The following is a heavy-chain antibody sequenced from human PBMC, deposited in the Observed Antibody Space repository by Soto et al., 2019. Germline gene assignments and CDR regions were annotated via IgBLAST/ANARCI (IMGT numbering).Heavy chain of an antibody. V-gene: IGHV4-34*01. CDR1: GGSFSGYY. CDR2: INHSGST. J-gene: IGHJ5*02. CDR3: ARRGMIAAAGTGWFDP. Sequence: QVQLQQWGAGLLKPSETLSLTCAVYGGSFSGYYWSWIRQPPGKGLEWIGEINHSGSTNYNPSLTSLVTISVDTSKNQFSLKLSSVTAADTAVYYCARRGMIAAAGTGWFDPWGQGTLVTVSS. D-gene: IGHD6-13*01.